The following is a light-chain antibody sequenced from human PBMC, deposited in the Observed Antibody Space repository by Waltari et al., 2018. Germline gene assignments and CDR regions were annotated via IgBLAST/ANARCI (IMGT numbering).Light chain of an antibody. Sequence: AVVTQEPSLTVSPGGTVTLTCGPRTGAVTSGHYPFWFQQKPGQAPRTLIYDVNNKESWTPARFSGSLLVGKAALTLSGAQPEDEADYYCFLAYSGVWVFGGGTRLTVL. V-gene: IGLV7-46*01. CDR3: FLAYSGVWV. CDR2: DVN. CDR1: TGAVTSGHY. J-gene: IGLJ3*02.